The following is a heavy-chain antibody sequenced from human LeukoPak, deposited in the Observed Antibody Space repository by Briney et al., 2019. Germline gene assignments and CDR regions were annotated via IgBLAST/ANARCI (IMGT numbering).Heavy chain of an antibody. V-gene: IGHV3-21*01. Sequence: GGSLRLSCAASAFIFSSYTMNWVRQAPGKGLEWVSSISSSSRYIYYADSVMGRFTISRDNAKNSLYLQMNSLRTEDTAVYYCARGAESGSYYYWGQGTLVTVSS. D-gene: IGHD1-26*01. CDR1: AFIFSSYT. CDR3: ARGAESGSYYY. CDR2: ISSSSRYI. J-gene: IGHJ4*02.